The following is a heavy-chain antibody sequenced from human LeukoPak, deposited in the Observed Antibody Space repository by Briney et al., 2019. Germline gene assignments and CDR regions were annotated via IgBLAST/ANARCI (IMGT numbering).Heavy chain of an antibody. CDR1: GFSFSDYG. CDR2: INSNGAVI. Sequence: GGSLRLSCAASGFSFSDYGMNWVRRAPGKGLEWLSHINSNGAVISYADSVRGRFTISRDTAKSSLYLQMNSLQIEDTAIYFCARDPDGDYDFDYWGQGTLVTVSS. CDR3: ARDPDGDYDFDY. V-gene: IGHV3-48*01. D-gene: IGHD4-17*01. J-gene: IGHJ4*02.